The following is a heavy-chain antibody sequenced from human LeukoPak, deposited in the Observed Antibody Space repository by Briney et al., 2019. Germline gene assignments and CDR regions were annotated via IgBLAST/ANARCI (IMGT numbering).Heavy chain of an antibody. CDR2: ISGSGNTT. V-gene: IGHV3-48*03. Sequence: GGSLRLSCAASGFTFNSFEMNWVRQAPGKGLEWVSYISGSGNTTYYAESVQGRFTISSDNAKNSLYLQINSLRAEDTAVYYCARDLSVARNYGMDVWGQGTKVTVSS. CDR3: ARDLSVARNYGMDV. D-gene: IGHD6-19*01. CDR1: GFTFNSFE. J-gene: IGHJ6*02.